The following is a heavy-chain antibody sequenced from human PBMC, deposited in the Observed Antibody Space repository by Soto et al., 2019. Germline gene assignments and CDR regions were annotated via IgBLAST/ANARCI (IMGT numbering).Heavy chain of an antibody. CDR1: GGSISSDY. J-gene: IGHJ4*02. CDR2: IYYSGRT. D-gene: IGHD2-15*01. Sequence: SETLSLTCTVSGGSISSDYWSWIRQPPGKGLEWIGYIYYSGRTNYNPSLKSRVTISVDTSKNQFSLKLSSVTAADTAVYYCARDLDAYCGGGSCYGYWGQGTLVTVS. V-gene: IGHV4-59*01. CDR3: ARDLDAYCGGGSCYGY.